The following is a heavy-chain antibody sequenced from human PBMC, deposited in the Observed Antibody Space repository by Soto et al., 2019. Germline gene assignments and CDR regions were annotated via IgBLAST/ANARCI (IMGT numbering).Heavy chain of an antibody. V-gene: IGHV3-30*18. Sequence: QVQLVESGGGVVQPGRSLRLSCAASGFTFSSYGMHWVRQAPGKGLEWVAVISYDGSNKYYADSVKGRFTISRDNSKNTLYLQMNSLRAEDTAVYYCAKGTSIFDYWGQGTLVTVPS. D-gene: IGHD2-2*01. CDR3: AKGTSIFDY. J-gene: IGHJ4*02. CDR1: GFTFSSYG. CDR2: ISYDGSNK.